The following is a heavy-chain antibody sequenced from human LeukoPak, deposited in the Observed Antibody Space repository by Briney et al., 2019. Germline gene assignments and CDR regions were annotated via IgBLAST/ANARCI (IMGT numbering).Heavy chain of an antibody. V-gene: IGHV4-4*09. CDR1: GGSLSGYY. Sequence: TSETQSLTCTVSGGSLSGYYWSWIRQPPGQGLEWIAYIHSNGYTNYNPSLKSRVTISVDTSKNQFSLKVTSVTAADTAMYYCTKREGPMSGSYDYFDPWGQGTLVTVS. D-gene: IGHD1-26*01. CDR2: IHSNGYT. CDR3: TKREGPMSGSYDYFDP. J-gene: IGHJ5*02.